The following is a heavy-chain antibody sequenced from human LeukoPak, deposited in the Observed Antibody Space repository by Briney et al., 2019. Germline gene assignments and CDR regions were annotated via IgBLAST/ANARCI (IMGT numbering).Heavy chain of an antibody. CDR2: INHSGST. J-gene: IGHJ4*02. CDR3: ASLWGPDY. V-gene: IGHV4-34*01. D-gene: IGHD3-10*01. Sequence: PSETLPLTCAVYGGSFSGYYWSWIRQPPGKGLEWIGEINHSGSTNYNPSLKSRVTISVDTSKNQFSLKLSSVTAADTAVYYCASLWGPDYWGQGTLVTVSS. CDR1: GGSFSGYY.